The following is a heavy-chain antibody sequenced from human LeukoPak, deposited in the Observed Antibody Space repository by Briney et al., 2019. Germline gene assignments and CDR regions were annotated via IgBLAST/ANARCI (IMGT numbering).Heavy chain of an antibody. Sequence: GGSLRLSCAASGFSFSVYWMHWVRQAPGKGPVWVSRIKTDGSITDYADFVKGRFTISRDNSKNTLFLQMNSLRAEDTAVYYCAKDPDYFDSSGYYRRALDYWGRGTLVTVSS. V-gene: IGHV3-74*01. J-gene: IGHJ4*02. CDR1: GFSFSVYW. CDR2: IKTDGSIT. D-gene: IGHD3-22*01. CDR3: AKDPDYFDSSGYYRRALDY.